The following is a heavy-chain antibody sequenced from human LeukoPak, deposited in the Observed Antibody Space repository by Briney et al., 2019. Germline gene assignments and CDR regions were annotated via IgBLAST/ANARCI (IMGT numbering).Heavy chain of an antibody. CDR3: ARPRRGSYRHAFDI. CDR2: ISSSSSYI. V-gene: IGHV3-21*01. J-gene: IGHJ3*02. CDR1: GFTFSSYS. Sequence: GGSLGLSCAASGFTFSSYSMNWVRQAPGKGLEWVSSISSSSSYIYYADSVKGRFTISRDNAKNSLYLQMNSLRAEDTAVYYCARPRRGSYRHAFDIWGQGTMVTVSS. D-gene: IGHD1-26*01.